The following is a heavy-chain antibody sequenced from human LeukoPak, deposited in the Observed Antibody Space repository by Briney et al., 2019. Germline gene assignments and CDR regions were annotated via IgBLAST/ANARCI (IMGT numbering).Heavy chain of an antibody. D-gene: IGHD3-22*01. CDR2: INAGNGNT. Sequence: GASVKVSCKASGYTFTSYAMHWVRQAPGQRLEWMGWINAGNGNTKYSQKFQGRVTITRDTSASTAYMELSSLRSEDTAVYYCARGDDSSGSPRDYWGQGTLVTVSS. V-gene: IGHV1-3*01. CDR3: ARGDDSSGSPRDY. CDR1: GYTFTSYA. J-gene: IGHJ4*02.